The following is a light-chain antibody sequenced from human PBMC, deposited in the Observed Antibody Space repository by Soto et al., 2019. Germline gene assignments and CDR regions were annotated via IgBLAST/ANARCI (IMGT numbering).Light chain of an antibody. CDR3: SSYAGSNNFVV. CDR2: EVN. V-gene: IGLV2-8*01. Sequence: QSALTQPPSASGSPGQSVTISCTGTSSDVGGYNFVSWFQQNPGKAPKLMIYEVNKRPSGVPDRFSGSKSGNTASLTVSGLQAEDEADYYCSSYAGSNNFVVFGGGPQLTVL. J-gene: IGLJ2*01. CDR1: SSDVGGYNF.